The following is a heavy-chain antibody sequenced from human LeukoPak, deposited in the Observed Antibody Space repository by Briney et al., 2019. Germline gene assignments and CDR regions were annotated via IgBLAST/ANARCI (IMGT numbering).Heavy chain of an antibody. CDR2: INHSGST. D-gene: IGHD5-18*01. CDR1: GGSFSGYY. CDR3: ARHEIQLWFTPDAFDI. V-gene: IGHV4-34*01. J-gene: IGHJ3*02. Sequence: SETLSLTCAVYGGSFSGYYWSWIRQPPGKGLEWIGEINHSGSTNYNPSLKSRVTISVDTSKTQFSLKLSSVTAADTAVYYCARHEIQLWFTPDAFDIWGQGPMVTVSS.